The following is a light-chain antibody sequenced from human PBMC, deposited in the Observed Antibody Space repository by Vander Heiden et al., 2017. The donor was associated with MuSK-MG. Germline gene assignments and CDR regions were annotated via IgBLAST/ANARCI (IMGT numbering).Light chain of an antibody. J-gene: IGKJ2*01. V-gene: IGKV3-20*01. CDR1: QSVSSSY. CDR3: QQDGSSPNT. Sequence: EIVLTQSPGTLSLSPGERATLSCRASQSVSSSYVAWYQQKPGQAPRLLIYGASSRATGIPDRCSGSGSGTDFTLTISRLEPEDFAVYYCQQDGSSPNTFGQGTKLEIK. CDR2: GAS.